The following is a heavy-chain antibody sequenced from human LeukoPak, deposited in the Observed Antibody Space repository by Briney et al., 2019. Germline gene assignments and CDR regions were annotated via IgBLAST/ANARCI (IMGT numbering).Heavy chain of an antibody. CDR2: IYYSGST. J-gene: IGHJ6*02. CDR1: GGSISSGGYH. V-gene: IGHV4-31*03. D-gene: IGHD4-11*01. Sequence: SQTLSLTCTVSGGSISSGGYHWSWIRQHPGKGLEWIGYIYYSGSTYYSPSLKSRVTISVDTSKNQFSLKLSSVTAADTAVYYCARATVTVYYYGMDVWGQGTTVTVSS. CDR3: ARATVTVYYYGMDV.